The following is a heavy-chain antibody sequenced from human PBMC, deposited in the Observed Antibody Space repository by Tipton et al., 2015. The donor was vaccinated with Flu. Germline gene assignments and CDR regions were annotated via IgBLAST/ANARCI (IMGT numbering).Heavy chain of an antibody. J-gene: IGHJ4*02. CDR2: IYYSGST. Sequence: TLSLTCTVSGGSISSYYWSWIRQPPGKGLEWIGYIYYSGSTNYNPSLKSRVTISVDTSKNQFSLKLSSVTAADTAVYYCARDPYYDGYFDYWGQGTLVTVSS. D-gene: IGHD3-22*01. CDR1: GGSISSYY. V-gene: IGHV4-59*01. CDR3: ARDPYYDGYFDY.